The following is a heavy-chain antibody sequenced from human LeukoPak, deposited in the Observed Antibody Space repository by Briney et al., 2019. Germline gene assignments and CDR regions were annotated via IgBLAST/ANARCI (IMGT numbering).Heavy chain of an antibody. D-gene: IGHD1-26*01. CDR1: GFTFSSYA. Sequence: GGSLRLSCAASGFTFSSYAMHWVRQAPGKGLEWVAVISYDGSNKYYADSVKGRFTISRDNSKNTLYLQMNSLRAEDTAVYYCARDVVPGATEEGDYWGQGTLVTVSS. CDR3: ARDVVPGATEEGDY. CDR2: ISYDGSNK. V-gene: IGHV3-30-3*01. J-gene: IGHJ4*02.